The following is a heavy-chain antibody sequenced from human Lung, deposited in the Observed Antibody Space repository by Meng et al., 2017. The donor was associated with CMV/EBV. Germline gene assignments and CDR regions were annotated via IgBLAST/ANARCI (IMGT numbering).Heavy chain of an antibody. J-gene: IGHJ2*01. Sequence: TLSLTCAVYGVSFRDYHWNWIRQAPGKGLEWIGNISHSGSTNYNPSLKSRVTMSVDMAENQFSLRLTSVTAADTGVYYCARGLGRFGLWGRGALVTVSS. V-gene: IGHV4-34*01. CDR1: GVSFRDYH. CDR2: ISHSGST. CDR3: ARGLGRFGL.